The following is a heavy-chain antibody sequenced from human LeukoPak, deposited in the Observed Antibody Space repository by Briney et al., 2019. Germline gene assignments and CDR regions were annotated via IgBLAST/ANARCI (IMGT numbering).Heavy chain of an antibody. CDR2: INPNSGGT. J-gene: IGHJ6*02. CDR1: GYTFTGYY. Sequence: ASVKVCCKASGYTFTGYYMQWVRQAPGQGLEWMGWINPNSGGTNYAQKFQGRVTMTRDTSISTAYMELSRLRSDDTAVYYCARDYLDIVVVPAAHYYYYGMDVWGQGTTVTVSS. CDR3: ARDYLDIVVVPAAHYYYYGMDV. V-gene: IGHV1-2*02. D-gene: IGHD2-2*03.